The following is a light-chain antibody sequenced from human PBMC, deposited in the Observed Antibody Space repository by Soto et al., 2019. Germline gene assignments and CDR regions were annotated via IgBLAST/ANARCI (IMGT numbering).Light chain of an antibody. CDR1: QSVSSSY. CDR3: QQYGSSRT. Sequence: EIVLTQSPGTLSLSPGERATISYRASQSVSSSYLAWYQQKPGQAPRLLIYGASSRATGIPDRFSGSGSGTYFTLTISRLEPEDFAVYDCQQYGSSRTFGQGTKLEIK. V-gene: IGKV3-20*01. J-gene: IGKJ2*01. CDR2: GAS.